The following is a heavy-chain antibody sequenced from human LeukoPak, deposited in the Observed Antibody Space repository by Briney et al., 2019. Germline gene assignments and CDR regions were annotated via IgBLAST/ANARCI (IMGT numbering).Heavy chain of an antibody. Sequence: GGSLRLSCAASGFTFTNAWMNWVRQAPGKGLEWVARVKSKADGGTTEYVAPVKGRFTISRDDSENTLYLQMNSLRTEDTAVYYCTTDRHWSGRRRYAFDIWGQGTLVTVSA. CDR3: TTDRHWSGRRRYAFDI. CDR1: GFTFTNAW. CDR2: VKSKADGGTT. V-gene: IGHV3-15*01. D-gene: IGHD1-1*01. J-gene: IGHJ3*02.